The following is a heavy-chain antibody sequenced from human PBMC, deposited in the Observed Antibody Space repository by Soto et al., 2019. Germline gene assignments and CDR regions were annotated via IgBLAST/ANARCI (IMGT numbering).Heavy chain of an antibody. D-gene: IGHD6-19*01. CDR2: IWYDGSNK. CDR1: GFTFSSYG. J-gene: IGHJ6*02. CDR3: ARCFADATMDSGWYQTGYYGMDV. V-gene: IGHV3-33*01. Sequence: QVQLVESGGGVVQPGRSLRLSCAASGFTFSSYGMHWVRQAPGKGLEWVAVIWYDGSNKYYADSVKGRFTISRDNSKNTLYLQMNSLRAEDTAVYYCARCFADATMDSGWYQTGYYGMDVWGQGTTVTVSS.